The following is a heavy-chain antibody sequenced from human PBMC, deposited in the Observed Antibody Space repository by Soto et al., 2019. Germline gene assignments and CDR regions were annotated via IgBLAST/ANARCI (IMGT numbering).Heavy chain of an antibody. CDR1: GFTFRSYA. D-gene: IGHD1-1*01. Sequence: GGSLRLSCAASGFTFRSYAMHWVRQAPGKGLEWVAVISYDGSNKYYADSVKGRFTISRDNSRDTLYLQTDSLGAEDTARYYCARDRNGLDAVRYYYYGMDVWGQGTTVTVSS. CDR3: ARDRNGLDAVRYYYYGMDV. CDR2: ISYDGSNK. V-gene: IGHV3-30-3*01. J-gene: IGHJ6*02.